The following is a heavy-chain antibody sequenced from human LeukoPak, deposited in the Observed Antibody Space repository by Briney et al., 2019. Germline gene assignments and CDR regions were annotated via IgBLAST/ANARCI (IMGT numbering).Heavy chain of an antibody. V-gene: IGHV4-31*11. CDR1: GGSISSSNW. CDR3: ARILYSSSWVDY. J-gene: IGHJ4*02. D-gene: IGHD6-13*01. CDR2: IYYSGST. Sequence: SGTLSLTCAVSGGSISSSNWWSWIRQHPGKGLEWIGYIYYSGSTYYNPSLKSRVTISVDTSKNQFSLKLSSVTAADTAVYYCARILYSSSWVDYWGQGTLVTVSS.